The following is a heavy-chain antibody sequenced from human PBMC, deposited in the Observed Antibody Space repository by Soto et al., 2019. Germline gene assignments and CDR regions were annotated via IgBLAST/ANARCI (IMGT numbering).Heavy chain of an antibody. CDR3: ARGVVPDV. CDR1: GGSINRSSYY. Sequence: PSETLSLTCTASGGSINRSSYYWGWIRQPPGKGLEWIGNIYYSGRTYYKSSLKSRVTISVDTSKNQLSLNMTSVTAADTAVYFCARGVVPDVWGQGTTVTVSS. J-gene: IGHJ6*02. V-gene: IGHV4-39*01. D-gene: IGHD6-6*01. CDR2: IYYSGRT.